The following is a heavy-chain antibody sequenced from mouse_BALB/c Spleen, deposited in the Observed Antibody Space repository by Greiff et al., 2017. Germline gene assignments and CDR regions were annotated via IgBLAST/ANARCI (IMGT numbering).Heavy chain of an antibody. J-gene: IGHJ2*01. V-gene: IGHV5-4*02. CDR1: GFTFSDYY. Sequence: EVQLVESGGGLVKPGGSLKLSCAASGFTFSDYYMYWVRQTPEKRLEWVATISDGGSYTYYPDSVKGRFTISRDNAKNNLYLQMSSLKSEDTAMYYCARDVPKGYFDYWGQGTTLTVSS. CDR3: ARDVPKGYFDY. CDR2: ISDGGSYT. D-gene: IGHD5-1*01.